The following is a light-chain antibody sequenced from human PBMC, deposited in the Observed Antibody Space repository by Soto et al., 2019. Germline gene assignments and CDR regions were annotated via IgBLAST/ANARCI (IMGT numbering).Light chain of an antibody. CDR3: QQRSNSID. J-gene: IGKJ3*01. CDR1: QSVSSY. CDR2: DAS. Sequence: EIVLTQSPATLSLSPGERATLSCRASQSVSSYLAWYQQKPGQAPRLLIYDASNRATGIPARFSGSGSGTAFTLTISSLEPEDFAVYYCQQRSNSIDFGPGTKVDIK. V-gene: IGKV3-11*01.